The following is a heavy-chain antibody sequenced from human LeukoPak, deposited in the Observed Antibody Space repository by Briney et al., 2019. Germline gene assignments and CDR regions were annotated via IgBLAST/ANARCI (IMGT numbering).Heavy chain of an antibody. J-gene: IGHJ4*02. CDR3: AKNSGSYPPVDY. V-gene: IGHV3-74*01. CDR1: GVTFRNYW. CDR2: IDNDGSDR. Sequence: PGGSLRLSCAASGVTFRNYWIHWVRQAPGKGLVWISRIDNDGSDRIYADSVKGRFTISRDNSKNTLYLQMNSLRAEDTAVYYCAKNSGSYPPVDYWGQGTLVTVSS. D-gene: IGHD1-26*01.